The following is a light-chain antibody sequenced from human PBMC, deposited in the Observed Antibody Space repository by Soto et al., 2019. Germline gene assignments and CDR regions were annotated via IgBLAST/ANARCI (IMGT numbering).Light chain of an antibody. CDR2: DVS. V-gene: IGLV2-11*01. J-gene: IGLJ1*01. Sequence: QSAPTQPRSVSGSPGQSVTISCTGTSSDVGEYDYVSWYQQHPGKAPKLMIFDVSERPSGVPDRFSGSKTGNTASLTISGLQAEDEADYYCQSYDSSLSGSSVFGTGTKLTVL. CDR3: QSYDSSLSGSSV. CDR1: SSDVGEYDY.